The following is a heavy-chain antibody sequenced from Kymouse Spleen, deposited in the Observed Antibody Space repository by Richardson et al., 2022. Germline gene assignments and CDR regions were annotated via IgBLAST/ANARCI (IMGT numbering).Heavy chain of an antibody. CDR3: ARDKAARPYYYYYGMDV. V-gene: IGHV4-4*02. D-gene: IGHD6-6*01. CDR2: IYHSGST. Sequence: QVQLQESGPGLVKPSGTLSLTCAVSGGSISSSNWWSWVRQPPGKGLEWIGEIYHSGSTNYNPSLKSRVTISVDKSKNQFSLKLSSVTAADTAVYYCARDKAARPYYYYYGMDVWGQGTTVTVSS. CDR1: GGSISSSNW. J-gene: IGHJ6*02.